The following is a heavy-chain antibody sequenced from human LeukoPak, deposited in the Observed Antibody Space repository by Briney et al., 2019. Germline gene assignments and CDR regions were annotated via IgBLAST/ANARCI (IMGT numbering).Heavy chain of an antibody. D-gene: IGHD3-10*02. CDR3: AELGITMIGGV. CDR1: GFTFSSYE. V-gene: IGHV3-48*03. Sequence: QPGGSLRLSCAASGFTFSSYEMNWVRQAPGKGLEWVSYISSSGSTIYYADSVKGRFTISRDNAKNSMYLQMNSLRAEDTAVYYCAELGITMIGGVWGKGTTVTISS. J-gene: IGHJ6*04. CDR2: ISSSGSTI.